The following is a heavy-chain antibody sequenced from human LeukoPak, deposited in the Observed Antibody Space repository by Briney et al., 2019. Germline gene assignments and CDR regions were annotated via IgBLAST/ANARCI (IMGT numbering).Heavy chain of an antibody. J-gene: IGHJ4*02. CDR1: GGSFSDYY. Sequence: PSETLSLTCTVYGGSFSDYYWSWIRQPPGKGLEWIGEINHSGSTNYSPSLKSRVTISVDTSNNQFSLKLSSVTAADTAEYYCARGGRSYYDSSGYYYSWGQGILVTVSS. CDR3: ARGGRSYYDSSGYYYS. D-gene: IGHD3-22*01. V-gene: IGHV4-34*01. CDR2: INHSGST.